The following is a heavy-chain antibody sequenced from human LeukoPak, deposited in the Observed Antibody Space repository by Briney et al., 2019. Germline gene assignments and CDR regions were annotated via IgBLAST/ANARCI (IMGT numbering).Heavy chain of an antibody. V-gene: IGHV1-2*02. Sequence: GASVKVSCKASGYTFTGYHMHWVRQAPGQGLEWMGWTNPSTGATKYVEKFQGRVTMTRDKSISSACIELTRLRYDDTDVYDCARDRIAGTRGDYGMDVWGQGTTVTVSS. CDR2: TNPSTGAT. J-gene: IGHJ6*02. CDR3: ARDRIAGTRGDYGMDV. D-gene: IGHD1-1*01. CDR1: GYTFTGYH.